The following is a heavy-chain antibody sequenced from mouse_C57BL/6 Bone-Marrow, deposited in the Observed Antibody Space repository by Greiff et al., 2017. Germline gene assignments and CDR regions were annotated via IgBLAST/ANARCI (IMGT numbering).Heavy chain of an antibody. J-gene: IGHJ3*01. CDR2: IRNKANNHAT. CDR3: IYDYSWFAY. V-gene: IGHV6-6*01. D-gene: IGHD2-4*01. Sequence: EVQVVESGGGLVQPGGSMKLSCAASGFTFSDAWMDWVRQSPEKGLEWVADIRNKANNHATYYAESVKGRFTISRDDSKSSVYLQMNSLRAEDTGIYSCIYDYSWFAYWGQGTLVTVSA. CDR1: GFTFSDAW.